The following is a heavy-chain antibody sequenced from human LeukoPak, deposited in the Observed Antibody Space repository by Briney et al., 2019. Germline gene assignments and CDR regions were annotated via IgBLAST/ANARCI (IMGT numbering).Heavy chain of an antibody. J-gene: IGHJ4*02. Sequence: ASVKVSCKASGYTFTGYYMHWVRQAPGQGLEWMGWINPNSGGTNYAQKFQGWVTMTRDTSISTAYMELSRLRSDDTAVYYCARGVKYYYDSSGYYYPFDYWGQGTLVTVSS. V-gene: IGHV1-2*04. CDR1: GYTFTGYY. CDR3: ARGVKYYYDSSGYYYPFDY. D-gene: IGHD3-22*01. CDR2: INPNSGGT.